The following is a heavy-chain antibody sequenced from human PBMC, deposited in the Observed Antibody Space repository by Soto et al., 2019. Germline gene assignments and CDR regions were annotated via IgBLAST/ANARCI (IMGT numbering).Heavy chain of an antibody. J-gene: IGHJ4*01. Sequence: SETLSLTGAVYGGSFSDHFWTWIRQAPGEDLEWIGEVNHSGTTNCKPSLKSRATVSADTSKNQFSLKLRSVTAADTAVYYCARGTSLTGVLQRDAPDKYYFDYWSQGTLVTVSS. CDR1: GGSFSDHF. D-gene: IGHD3-9*01. CDR3: ARGTSLTGVLQRDAPDKYYFDY. V-gene: IGHV4-34*01. CDR2: VNHSGTT.